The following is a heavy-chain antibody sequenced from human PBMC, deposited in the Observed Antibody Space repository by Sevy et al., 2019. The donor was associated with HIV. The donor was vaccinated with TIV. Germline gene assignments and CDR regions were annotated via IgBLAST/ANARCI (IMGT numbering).Heavy chain of an antibody. J-gene: IGHJ4*02. CDR1: GYTLTQVS. Sequence: ASVKVSCKVSGYTLTQVSMHWVRQAPGEGLEWMGSFDPEDGETIYAQKFQGRVTMTEDTSTDTAYMELNSLRSEDTAVYFCATTKDYYDSSGCPFDYWGQGTLVIVSS. CDR2: FDPEDGET. D-gene: IGHD3-22*01. CDR3: ATTKDYYDSSGCPFDY. V-gene: IGHV1-24*01.